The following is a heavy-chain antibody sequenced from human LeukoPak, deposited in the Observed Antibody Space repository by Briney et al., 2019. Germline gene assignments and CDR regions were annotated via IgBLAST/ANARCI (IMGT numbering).Heavy chain of an antibody. CDR2: IYTSGST. Sequence: PSETLSLTCTVSGSSISSGSYYWSWIRQPAGKGLEWIGRIYTSGSTNYNPSLKSRVTISVDTSKNQFSLKLSSVTAADTAVYYCARDHIVVVVAATTLNWFDPWGQGTLVTVSS. V-gene: IGHV4-61*02. D-gene: IGHD2-15*01. J-gene: IGHJ5*02. CDR1: GSSISSGSYY. CDR3: ARDHIVVVVAATTLNWFDP.